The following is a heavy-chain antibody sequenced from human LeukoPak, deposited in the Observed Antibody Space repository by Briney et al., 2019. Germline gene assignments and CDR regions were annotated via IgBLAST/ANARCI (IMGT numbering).Heavy chain of an antibody. D-gene: IGHD2-2*01. Sequence: ASVKVSCKASGYTFTGYYIHWVRQAPGQGLEWMGWINPNSGGTNYAQKFQGRVTMTRDTSISTAYMELSRLRSDDTAVYYCAREVVVVPAAIYYVDVWGKGTTVTVSS. CDR2: INPNSGGT. CDR1: GYTFTGYY. CDR3: AREVVVVPAAIYYVDV. J-gene: IGHJ6*03. V-gene: IGHV1-2*02.